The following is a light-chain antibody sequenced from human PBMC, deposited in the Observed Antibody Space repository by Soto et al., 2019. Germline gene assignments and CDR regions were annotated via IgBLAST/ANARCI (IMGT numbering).Light chain of an antibody. V-gene: IGLV2-14*01. CDR1: SSDVGGYNY. CDR3: SSKTSSSSPFV. Sequence: QSVLTQPPSASGSPGQSVTISCTGTSSDVGGYNYVSWYQQHPGKAPKLMIYEVSNRPSGVSNRFSGSKSGNTASLTISGLQADDEGDYYCSSKTSSSSPFVFGTGTKVTV. J-gene: IGLJ1*01. CDR2: EVS.